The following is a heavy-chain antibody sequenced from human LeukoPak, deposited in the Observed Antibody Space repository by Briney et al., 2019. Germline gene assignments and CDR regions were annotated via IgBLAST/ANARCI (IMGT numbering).Heavy chain of an antibody. CDR2: TYYSGST. CDR3: ARHAGYGYGPFLDY. Sequence: SETLSLTCTVSGGSISDRSCYWGWIRQPPGKGLEWIGITYYSGSTYYNPSLKSRVTISVDTSKSQFSLKLSSVTAANTAVYYCARHAGYGYGPFLDYWGQGTQVTVSS. D-gene: IGHD5-18*01. J-gene: IGHJ4*02. CDR1: GGSISDRSCY. V-gene: IGHV4-39*01.